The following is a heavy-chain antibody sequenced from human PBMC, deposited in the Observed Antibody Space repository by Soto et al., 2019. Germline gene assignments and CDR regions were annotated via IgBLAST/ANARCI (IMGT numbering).Heavy chain of an antibody. J-gene: IGHJ6*02. CDR1: GGSFSGYH. CDR3: ATRDSYYGMDF. Sequence: SETLSLTCGVYGGSFSGYHWSWIRQAPGKGLEWIGQINQSGSTNYSPSHKSRVTMSVDTSKKQFSLKLSSVTAADTALYYCATRDSYYGMDFWGRGTTVTVSS. CDR2: INQSGST. V-gene: IGHV4-34*01.